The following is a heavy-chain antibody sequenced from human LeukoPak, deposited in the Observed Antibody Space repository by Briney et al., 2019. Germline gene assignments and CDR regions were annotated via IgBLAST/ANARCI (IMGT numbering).Heavy chain of an antibody. CDR2: ISSSSSYI. J-gene: IGHJ6*02. CDR1: GFTFTTYS. D-gene: IGHD4-17*01. CDR3: ARNAYGAQTPSDV. V-gene: IGHV3-21*01. Sequence: GGSLRLSCAASGFTFTTYSMTWVRQAPGKGLEWVSSISSSSSYIYYADSVKGRFTISRDNAKNSLYLEMNSLRAEDTAVYYCARNAYGAQTPSDVWGQGTTVTVSS.